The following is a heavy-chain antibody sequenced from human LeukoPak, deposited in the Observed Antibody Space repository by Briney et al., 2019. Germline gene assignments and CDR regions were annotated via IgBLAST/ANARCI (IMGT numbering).Heavy chain of an antibody. V-gene: IGHV4-59*01. J-gene: IGHJ4*02. Sequence: SETLSLTCTVSGGSISSYYWSWIRQPPGKGLEWIGYIYYSGSTNYNPSLKSRVTISVDTSKNQFSLKLSSVTAADTAVYYCARWAYDSSGYSDYWGQGTLVTASS. D-gene: IGHD3-22*01. CDR1: GGSISSYY. CDR2: IYYSGST. CDR3: ARWAYDSSGYSDY.